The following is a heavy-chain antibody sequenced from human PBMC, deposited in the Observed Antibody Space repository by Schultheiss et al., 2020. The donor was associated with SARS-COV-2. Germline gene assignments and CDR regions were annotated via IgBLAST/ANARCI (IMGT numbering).Heavy chain of an antibody. CDR1: GFTFSSYW. D-gene: IGHD4-17*01. CDR3: ARDNLTTGAFDI. CDR2: INSDGSST. V-gene: IGHV3-74*01. Sequence: GESLKISCAASGFTFSSYWMHWVRQAPGKGLVWVSRINSDGSSTSYADSVKGRFTISRDNAKNSLYLQMNSLRAEDTAVYYCARDNLTTGAFDIWGQGTMVTVSS. J-gene: IGHJ3*02.